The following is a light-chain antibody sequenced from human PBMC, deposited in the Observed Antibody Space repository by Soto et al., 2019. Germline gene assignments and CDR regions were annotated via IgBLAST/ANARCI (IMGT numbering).Light chain of an antibody. CDR1: SSNIGNNY. Sequence: QSVLTQPPSASGTPGQRVTISCSGGSSNIGNNYVYWYHQLPGTAPKLLIYRNNQRPSGVPDRFSGSKSGTSASLAISGRRSEDEADDYCAAWDDSLSALVFGGGTKLTVL. CDR3: AAWDDSLSALV. J-gene: IGLJ2*01. V-gene: IGLV1-47*01. CDR2: RNN.